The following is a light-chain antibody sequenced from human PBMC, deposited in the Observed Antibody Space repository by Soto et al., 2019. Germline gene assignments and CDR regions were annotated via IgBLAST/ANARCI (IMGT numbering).Light chain of an antibody. J-gene: IGKJ2*01. CDR3: MQSTQYRPYP. V-gene: IGKV2-24*01. CDR2: KVS. CDR1: PSLVHSDGNTY. Sequence: DLVLTQTPLSSPVTLGQPASISFRSSPSLVHSDGNTYLSWFPQRPGQPPRLLIDKVSNRFSGVPDRLSGRGAGTDFTRKISRVEAEDVGIYFCMQSTQYRPYPCGQGPKLEIK.